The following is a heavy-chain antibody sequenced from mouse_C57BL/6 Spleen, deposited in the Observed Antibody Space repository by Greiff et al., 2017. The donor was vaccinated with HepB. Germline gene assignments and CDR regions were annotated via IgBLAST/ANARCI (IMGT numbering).Heavy chain of an antibody. D-gene: IGHD2-5*01. Sequence: EVQLQESGGGLVQPGGSLKLSCAASGFTFSDYYMYWVRQTPEKRLEWVAYISNGGGSTYYPDTVKGRFTISRDNAKNTLYLQMSRLKSEDTAMYYCARYYSNYYYAMDYWGQGTSVTVSS. CDR1: GFTFSDYY. CDR2: ISNGGGST. V-gene: IGHV5-12*01. J-gene: IGHJ4*01. CDR3: ARYYSNYYYAMDY.